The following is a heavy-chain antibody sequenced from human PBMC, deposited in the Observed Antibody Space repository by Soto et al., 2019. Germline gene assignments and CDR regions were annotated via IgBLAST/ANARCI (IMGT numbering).Heavy chain of an antibody. Sequence: PSETLSLTCTVSGGSISSNDYYWSWIRQPPGKGLEWIGYIYYSGSTYYNPSLKSRVTISVDTSKNQFSLKLSSVTAADTAVYYCARDFRTVRVPDHNWFDPWGQGTLVTVSS. CDR2: IYYSGST. J-gene: IGHJ5*02. D-gene: IGHD2-2*01. V-gene: IGHV4-30-4*01. CDR3: ARDFRTVRVPDHNWFDP. CDR1: GGSISSNDYY.